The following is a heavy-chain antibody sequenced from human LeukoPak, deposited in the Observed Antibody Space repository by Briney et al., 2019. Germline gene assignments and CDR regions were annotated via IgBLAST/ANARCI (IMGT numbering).Heavy chain of an antibody. Sequence: VASVKVSCKASGYTFTSYAMHWVRQAPGQRLEWMGWISAYNGNTNYAQKLQGRVTMTTDTSTSTAYMELRSLRSDDTAVYYCARDWVVVPAAHDYWGQGTLVTVSS. CDR2: ISAYNGNT. CDR1: GYTFTSYA. V-gene: IGHV1-18*01. CDR3: ARDWVVVPAAHDY. D-gene: IGHD2-2*01. J-gene: IGHJ4*02.